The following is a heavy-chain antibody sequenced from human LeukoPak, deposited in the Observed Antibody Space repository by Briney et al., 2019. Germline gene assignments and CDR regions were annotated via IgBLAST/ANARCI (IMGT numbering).Heavy chain of an antibody. V-gene: IGHV4-39*01. CDR2: IYYSGST. Sequence: PSETLSLTCTVSGGSISGYYWGWIRQPPGKGLEWIGSIYYSGSTYYNPSLKSRVTISVDTSKNQFSLKLSSVTAADTAVYYCATLPTVTNFDYWGQGTLVTVSS. J-gene: IGHJ4*02. CDR1: GGSISGYY. CDR3: ATLPTVTNFDY. D-gene: IGHD4-17*01.